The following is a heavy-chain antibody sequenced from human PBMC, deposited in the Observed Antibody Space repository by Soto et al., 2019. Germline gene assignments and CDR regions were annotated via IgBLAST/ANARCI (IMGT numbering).Heavy chain of an antibody. CDR3: ARVVEQWQGNDDAFDI. D-gene: IGHD6-19*01. J-gene: IGHJ3*02. V-gene: IGHV6-1*01. CDR2: TYYRSKWYN. CDR1: GDSVSSNSAA. Sequence: KQSQTLSLTCAISGDSVSSNSAAWNWIRQSPSRGLEWLGRTYYRSKWYNDYAVSVKSRITINPDTSKNQFSLQLNSVTPEDTAVYYCARVVEQWQGNDDAFDIWGQGTMVTVSS.